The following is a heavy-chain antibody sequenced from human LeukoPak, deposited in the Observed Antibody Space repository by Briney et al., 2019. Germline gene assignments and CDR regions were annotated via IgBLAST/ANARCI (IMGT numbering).Heavy chain of an antibody. J-gene: IGHJ3*02. D-gene: IGHD5-18*01. Sequence: EASVKVSCKASGYTFTSYGISWVRQAPGQGLEWMGWISAYNGNTNYAQKLQGRVTMTTDTSTSTAYMELRSLRSDDTAVYYCAKLGAMVLGDAFDIWGQGTMVTVSS. V-gene: IGHV1-18*01. CDR2: ISAYNGNT. CDR3: AKLGAMVLGDAFDI. CDR1: GYTFTSYG.